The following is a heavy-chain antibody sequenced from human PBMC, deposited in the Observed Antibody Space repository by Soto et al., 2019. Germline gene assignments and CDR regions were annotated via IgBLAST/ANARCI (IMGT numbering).Heavy chain of an antibody. J-gene: IGHJ5*02. V-gene: IGHV1-18*01. Sequence: ASVKVSCKASGYTFTSYGISWVRQAPGQGLEWMGWISAYNGNTNYAQKLQGRVTMTTDTSTSTAYMELRSLRSDDTAVYYCARVGYCSSTSCYRGRNWFDPWGQGTLVTVSS. CDR1: GYTFTSYG. CDR3: ARVGYCSSTSCYRGRNWFDP. CDR2: ISAYNGNT. D-gene: IGHD2-2*02.